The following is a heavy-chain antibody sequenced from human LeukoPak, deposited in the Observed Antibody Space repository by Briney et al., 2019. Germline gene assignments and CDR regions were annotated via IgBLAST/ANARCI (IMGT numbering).Heavy chain of an antibody. CDR3: TTGKNDFWSGYTGGFDY. CDR2: IKSKTDGGTT. V-gene: IGHV3-15*01. CDR1: GFTFSNAW. J-gene: IGHJ4*02. D-gene: IGHD3-3*01. Sequence: GGSLRLSCAASGFTFSNAWMSWVRQAPGKGLEWVGRIKSKTDGGTTDYAAPVKGRFTISRDDSKNTLYLQMNSLKTEDTAVYYCTTGKNDFWSGYTGGFDYWGQGTLVTVSS.